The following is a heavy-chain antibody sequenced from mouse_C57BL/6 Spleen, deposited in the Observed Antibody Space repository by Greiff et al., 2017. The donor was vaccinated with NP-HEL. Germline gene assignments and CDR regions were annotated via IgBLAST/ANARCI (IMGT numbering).Heavy chain of an antibody. J-gene: IGHJ2*01. Sequence: EVKLMESGPGLVKPSQSLSLTCSVTGYSITSGYYWNWIRQFPGNKLEWMGYISYDGSNNYNPSLKNRISITRDTSKNQFFLKLNSVTTEDTATYYCARSYYDYDGYYFDDWGQGTTLTVSS. D-gene: IGHD2-4*01. CDR1: GYSITSGYY. V-gene: IGHV3-6*01. CDR3: ARSYYDYDGYYFDD. CDR2: ISYDGSN.